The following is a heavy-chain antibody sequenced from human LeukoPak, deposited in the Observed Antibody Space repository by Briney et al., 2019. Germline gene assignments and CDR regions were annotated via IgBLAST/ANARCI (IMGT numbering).Heavy chain of an antibody. CDR3: ARGLSGYYDSWNGYYTGLNWFDP. CDR1: GGAFKNYC. CDR2: INPNGDT. Sequence: SETLSLTCGVSGGAFKNYCWTWIRQIPGKGPEWIGEINPNGDTTYNPSLRSRLTISVHTSQNQISLRLSSVTAADTAVYYCARGLSGYYDSWNGYYTGLNWFDPWGQGTLVTVSS. D-gene: IGHD3-3*01. V-gene: IGHV4-34*01. J-gene: IGHJ5*02.